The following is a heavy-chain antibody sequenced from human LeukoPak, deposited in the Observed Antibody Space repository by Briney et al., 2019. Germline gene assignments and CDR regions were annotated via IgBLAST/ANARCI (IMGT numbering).Heavy chain of an antibody. CDR1: GGSISSYY. V-gene: IGHV4-59*01. J-gene: IGHJ5*02. CDR2: IYYSGST. CDR3: ARTYCSSTSCYEDWFDP. D-gene: IGHD2-2*01. Sequence: SETLSLTCTVSGGSISSYYWRWIRQPPGKGLEWIGYIYYSGSTNYNPSLKSRVTISVDTSKNQFSLKLSSVTAADTAVYYCARTYCSSTSCYEDWFDPWGQGTLVTVSS.